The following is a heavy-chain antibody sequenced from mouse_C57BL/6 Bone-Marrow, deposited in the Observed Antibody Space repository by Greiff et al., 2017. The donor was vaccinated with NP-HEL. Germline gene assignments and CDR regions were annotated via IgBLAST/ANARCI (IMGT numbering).Heavy chain of an antibody. CDR2: IRNKANGYTT. CDR3: ARSPLYYGSSPYAMDY. D-gene: IGHD1-1*01. J-gene: IGHJ4*01. CDR1: GFTFTDYY. Sequence: EVKLVESGGGLVQPGGSLSLSCAASGFTFTDYYMSWVRQPPGKALEWLGFIRNKANGYTTEYSASVKGRFTISRDNSQSILYLQMNALRAEDSATYYCARSPLYYGSSPYAMDYWGQGTSVTVSS. V-gene: IGHV7-3*01.